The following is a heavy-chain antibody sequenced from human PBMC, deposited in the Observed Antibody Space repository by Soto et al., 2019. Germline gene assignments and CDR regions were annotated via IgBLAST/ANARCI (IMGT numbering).Heavy chain of an antibody. J-gene: IGHJ5*02. CDR1: GFTFSSYS. Sequence: GGSLRLSCAASGFTFSSYSMNWVRQAPGKGLEWVSSISSSSSYIYYADSVKGRFTISRDNAKNSLYLQMNSLRAEDTAVYYCARDFGRGSSSLNWFDPWGQGTLVTVSS. V-gene: IGHV3-21*01. CDR2: ISSSSSYI. D-gene: IGHD6-6*01. CDR3: ARDFGRGSSSLNWFDP.